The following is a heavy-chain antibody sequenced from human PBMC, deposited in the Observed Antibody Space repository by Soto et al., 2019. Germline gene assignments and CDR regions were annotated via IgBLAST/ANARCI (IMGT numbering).Heavy chain of an antibody. J-gene: IGHJ6*02. Sequence: XVKVSCKASGGTFSSYAISWVRQAPGQGLEWMGGIIPIFGTANYAQKFQGRVTITADESTSTAYMELSSLRSEDTAVYYCARGGPYGSGSTYTYYYYYGMDVWGQGTTVTVSS. CDR2: IIPIFGTA. CDR1: GGTFSSYA. D-gene: IGHD3-10*01. CDR3: ARGGPYGSGSTYTYYYYYGMDV. V-gene: IGHV1-69*13.